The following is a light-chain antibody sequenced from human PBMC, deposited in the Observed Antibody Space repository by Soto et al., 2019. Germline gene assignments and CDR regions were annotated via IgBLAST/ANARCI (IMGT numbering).Light chain of an antibody. CDR2: DVT. V-gene: IGLV2-14*01. CDR3: SSYTSSSTDV. Sequence: QSVLTQPASVCGSPGQSITISCTGTSSDVGGYNYVSWYQQHPSKAPKLMIYDVTNRPSGVSNRFSGSKSGNTASLTLSGLQAEDEADHYCSSYTSSSTDVFRAGTKLTVL. J-gene: IGLJ1*01. CDR1: SSDVGGYNY.